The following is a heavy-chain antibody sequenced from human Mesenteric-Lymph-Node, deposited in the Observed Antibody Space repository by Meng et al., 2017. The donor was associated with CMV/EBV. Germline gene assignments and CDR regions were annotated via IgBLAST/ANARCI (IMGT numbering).Heavy chain of an antibody. CDR3: AKDRGGRFFEWSHDS. J-gene: IGHJ4*02. D-gene: IGHD3-3*01. Sequence: SRFPFSTYGMHWVRQAPGKGLEWVAIIRYDGSNKYYADSVKGRFTISRDNSKNTLYLQLNSLRVEDTAVYYCAKDRGGRFFEWSHDSWGQGTLVTVSS. CDR1: RFPFSTYG. CDR2: IRYDGSNK. V-gene: IGHV3-30*02.